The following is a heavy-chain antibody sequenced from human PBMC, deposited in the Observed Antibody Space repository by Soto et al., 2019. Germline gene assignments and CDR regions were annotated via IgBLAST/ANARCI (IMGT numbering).Heavy chain of an antibody. J-gene: IGHJ3*02. D-gene: IGHD3-16*02. CDR2: ISGSGGST. CDR3: ARDHDYVWGSYRYEGGDAFDI. Sequence: GGSLRLSCVGSGFTFSSYAMSWVRQAPGKGLEWVSAISGSGGSTCYADSVKGRFTISRDNSKNTLYLQMNSLRAEDTAVYYCARDHDYVWGSYRYEGGDAFDIWGQGTMVTVSS. CDR1: GFTFSSYA. V-gene: IGHV3-23*01.